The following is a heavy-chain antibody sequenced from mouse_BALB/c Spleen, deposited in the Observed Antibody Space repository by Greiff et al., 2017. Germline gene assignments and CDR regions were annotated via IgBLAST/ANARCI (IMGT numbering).Heavy chain of an antibody. V-gene: IGHV1-7*01. Sequence: QVQLQQSGAELAKPGASVKMSCKASGYTFTSYWMHWVKQRPGQGLEWIGYINPSTGYTEYNQKFKDKATLTADKSSSTAYMQLSSLTSEDSAVYYCASPNSLLRLLGFAYWGQGTLVTVSA. CDR3: ASPNSLLRLLGFAY. D-gene: IGHD1-2*01. J-gene: IGHJ3*01. CDR2: INPSTGYT. CDR1: GYTFTSYW.